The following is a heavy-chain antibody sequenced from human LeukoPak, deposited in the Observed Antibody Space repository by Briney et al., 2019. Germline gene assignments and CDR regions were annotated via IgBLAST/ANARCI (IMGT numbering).Heavy chain of an antibody. J-gene: IGHJ1*01. CDR3: ARDRSGYFQN. V-gene: IGHV3-66*01. CDR2: IYSGGST. Sequence: GGSLRLSCAASVFTVSSNYMSWVRQAPGKGLECVSVIYSGGSTYYADSVKGRFTISRDNSKNTLYLQMNSLRAEDTAVYYCARDRSGYFQNWGQGTLVTVSS. D-gene: IGHD3-3*01. CDR1: VFTVSSNY.